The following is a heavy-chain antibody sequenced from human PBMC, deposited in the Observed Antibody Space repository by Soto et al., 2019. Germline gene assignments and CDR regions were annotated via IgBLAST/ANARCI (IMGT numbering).Heavy chain of an antibody. J-gene: IGHJ4*02. CDR3: ARRSGGNFDY. D-gene: IGHD2-15*01. CDR2: INYSGST. Sequence: QVQLQESGPGLVKPSETLSLTCTVSGGSISSYYWSWIRQPPGKGLEWIGYINYSGSTYYNPSLNSRSTISVDTSKHQCSLKLSSVTAAETASYYCARRSGGNFDYWGQGTLVTVSS. V-gene: IGHV4-59*01. CDR1: GGSISSYY.